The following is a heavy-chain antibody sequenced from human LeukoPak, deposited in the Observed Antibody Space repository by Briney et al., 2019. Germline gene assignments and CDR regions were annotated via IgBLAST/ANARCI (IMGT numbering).Heavy chain of an antibody. J-gene: IGHJ4*02. Sequence: GGSLRLSCAASGFTFSSYGMSWVRQAPGKGLEWVSAISGSGGSTYYADSVKGRFTISRDNSKNTLYLQMNSLRAEDTAVYYCARHPPDRGSAHYFDYWGQGTLVTVSS. CDR3: ARHPPDRGSAHYFDY. D-gene: IGHD1-26*01. CDR2: ISGSGGST. V-gene: IGHV3-23*01. CDR1: GFTFSSYG.